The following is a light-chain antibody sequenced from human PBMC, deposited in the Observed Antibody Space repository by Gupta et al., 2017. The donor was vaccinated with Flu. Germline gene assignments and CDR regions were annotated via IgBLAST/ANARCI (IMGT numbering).Light chain of an antibody. CDR2: GAS. CDR3: QQYNNWPPIT. V-gene: IGKV3-15*01. Sequence: GERATLSCRASQSVSSNLAWYQQKPGQAPRLLIYGASTRATGIPARFSGSGSGTEFTLTISSLQSEDFAVYYCQQYNNWPPITFGQGTRLEIK. J-gene: IGKJ5*01. CDR1: QSVSSN.